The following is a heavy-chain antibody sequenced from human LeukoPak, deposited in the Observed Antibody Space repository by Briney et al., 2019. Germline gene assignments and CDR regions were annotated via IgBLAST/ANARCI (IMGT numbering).Heavy chain of an antibody. J-gene: IGHJ6*03. V-gene: IGHV1-2*02. CDR1: GYTFTGYY. D-gene: IGHD3-22*01. Sequence: AASVKVSCKASGYTFTGYYMHWVRQAPGQGLEWKGWSNPNSGGTNYAQKFQGRVTMTRDTSISTAYMELSRLRSDDTAVYYCARVGSMKGYYYYYMDVWGKGTTVTVSS. CDR3: ARVGSMKGYYYYYMDV. CDR2: SNPNSGGT.